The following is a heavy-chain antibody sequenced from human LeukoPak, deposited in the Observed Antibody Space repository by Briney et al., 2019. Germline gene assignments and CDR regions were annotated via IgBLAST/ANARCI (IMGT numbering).Heavy chain of an antibody. D-gene: IGHD2-15*01. CDR2: FYHSGKT. CDR3: AADCAGGLVEYGGTPYNWLDP. V-gene: IGHV4-39*07. CDR1: GVSIVKSRSC. Sequence: SETLSLTCSVSGVSIVKSRSCWGWIRQTPGNGLEWIGSFYHSGKTFYNPTFQSRVTISGNTSQNQVSLTMHSVTAADTAVYFCAADCAGGLVEYGGTPYNWLDPWDRGTLVTVSP. J-gene: IGHJ5*02.